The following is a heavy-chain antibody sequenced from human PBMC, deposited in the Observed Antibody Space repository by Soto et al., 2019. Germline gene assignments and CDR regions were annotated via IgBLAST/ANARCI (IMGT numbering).Heavy chain of an antibody. J-gene: IGHJ5*02. CDR1: GFTFSNYW. D-gene: IGHD6-6*01. V-gene: IGHV3-74*01. Sequence: PGGSLRLSCAASGFTFSNYWMHWVRQAPGKGLVWVSRINSDGSSTNYADSVRGRFTISRDNAKNSLYLQMNSLRAEDTAVYYCARSIAARLNWFDPWGQGTLVTVSS. CDR2: INSDGSST. CDR3: ARSIAARLNWFDP.